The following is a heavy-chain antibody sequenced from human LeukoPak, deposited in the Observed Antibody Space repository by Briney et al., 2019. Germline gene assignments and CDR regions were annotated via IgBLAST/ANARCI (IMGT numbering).Heavy chain of an antibody. CDR1: GYTFTGYY. J-gene: IGHJ6*03. V-gene: IGHV1-2*02. Sequence: ASVKVSCKASGYTFTGYYMHWVRQAPGQGLEWMGWINPNSGGTNYAQKFQGRVTMTRDTPISTAYMELSRLRSDDTAVYYCARDFYYVDTAMVGYMDVWGKGTTVTVSS. CDR3: ARDFYYVDTAMVGYMDV. D-gene: IGHD5-18*01. CDR2: INPNSGGT.